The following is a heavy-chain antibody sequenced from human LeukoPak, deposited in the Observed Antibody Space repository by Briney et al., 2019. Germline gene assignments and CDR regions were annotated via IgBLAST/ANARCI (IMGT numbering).Heavy chain of an antibody. D-gene: IGHD3-10*01. V-gene: IGHV4-4*09. CDR2: IYTSGST. Sequence: PSETLSPTCTVSGGSISTYYWSWIRQPPGKGLEWIGYIYTSGSTDYNSSLKSRVTISLDTSNNQFSLNLNSVTAADTAVYYCARSRGRKVTPFDYWGQGILVTVSS. CDR1: GGSISTYY. J-gene: IGHJ4*02. CDR3: ARSRGRKVTPFDY.